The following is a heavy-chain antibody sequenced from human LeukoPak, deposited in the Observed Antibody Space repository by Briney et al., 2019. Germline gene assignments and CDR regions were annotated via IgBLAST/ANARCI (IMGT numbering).Heavy chain of an antibody. Sequence: GASVKVSCKASGYTFTSYGISWVRQAPGQGLEWMGWIIANNGNTNYAQKVQGRVTMTTDTSTGTAYMELRSLISDDTAVYYCARSISARRIYYFDYWGQGTLVTVSS. V-gene: IGHV1-18*01. D-gene: IGHD1-14*01. CDR2: IIANNGNT. CDR3: ARSISARRIYYFDY. J-gene: IGHJ4*02. CDR1: GYTFTSYG.